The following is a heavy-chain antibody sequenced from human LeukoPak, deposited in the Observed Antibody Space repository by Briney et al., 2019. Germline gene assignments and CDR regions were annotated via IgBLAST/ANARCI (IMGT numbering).Heavy chain of an antibody. J-gene: IGHJ4*02. CDR2: IYPTGSI. CDR3: ARDPSTFSGYFDF. Sequence: SETLSLTCTASGGSISSYYWSWLRQPAGKALEWIGRIYPTGSINYSPSLKSRVTMSVDTSKNQLSLKLTSLTAADTAVYFCARDPSTFSGYFDFWGQGTLVTVSS. D-gene: IGHD3-22*01. CDR1: GGSISSYY. V-gene: IGHV4-4*07.